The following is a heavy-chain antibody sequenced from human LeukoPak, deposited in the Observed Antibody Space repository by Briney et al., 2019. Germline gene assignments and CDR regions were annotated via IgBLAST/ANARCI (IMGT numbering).Heavy chain of an antibody. V-gene: IGHV1-69*04. CDR1: GGTFSSYA. CDR2: ITPVLGIA. J-gene: IGHJ6*02. Sequence: PVKVSCKASGGTFSSYAISWVRQAPGQEREWMGRITPVLGIANYAQKFQGRVTIIADKSTSTAYMELRSLRSEDTAVYYCASVGGTQFYGYGMDVWGQGTTVTVSS. CDR3: ASVGGTQFYGYGMDV. D-gene: IGHD2-21*02.